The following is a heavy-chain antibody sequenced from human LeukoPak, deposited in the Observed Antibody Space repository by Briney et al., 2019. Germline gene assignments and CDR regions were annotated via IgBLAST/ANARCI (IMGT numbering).Heavy chain of an antibody. J-gene: IGHJ5*02. Sequence: SETLSLTCTVSGGSISSSSYYWGWIRQPPGKGLEWIGSIYYSGSTYYNPSLKSRVTISVDTSKNQFSLKLSSVTAADTAVYYCARYQSYCTNGVCYEAGWFDPWGQGTLVTVSS. CDR2: IYYSGST. V-gene: IGHV4-39*01. CDR3: ARYQSYCTNGVCYEAGWFDP. D-gene: IGHD2-8*01. CDR1: GGSISSSSYY.